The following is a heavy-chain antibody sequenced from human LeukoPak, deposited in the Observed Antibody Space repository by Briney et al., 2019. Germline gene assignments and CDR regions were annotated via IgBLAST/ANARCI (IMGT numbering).Heavy chain of an antibody. CDR1: GFTFTSYS. CDR3: TTERITMRVVKESAFDI. D-gene: IGHD3-22*01. Sequence: PGGSLRLSCAASGFTFTSYSMNWVRQAPGKGLEWVGRIKSKTDGGTTDYAAPVKGRFTISRDDSKNTLYLQMNSLKTEDTAVYYCTTERITMRVVKESAFDIWGQGTMVTVSS. V-gene: IGHV3-15*01. J-gene: IGHJ3*02. CDR2: IKSKTDGGTT.